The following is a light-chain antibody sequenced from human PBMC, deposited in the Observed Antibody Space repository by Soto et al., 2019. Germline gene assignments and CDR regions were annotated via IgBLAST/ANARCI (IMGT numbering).Light chain of an antibody. CDR1: QSLLTW. V-gene: IGKV1-5*01. Sequence: DSKVCMSPSTLSASIGIRVPINSRPSQSLLTWLAWYQQKPGKAPKLLIYDASNLQSGVPSRFSGSVSGTDFTLTISRLEPDDFAIYYCQPYKSYPPITFSQGTLLEI. J-gene: IGKJ5*01. CDR3: QPYKSYPPIT. CDR2: DAS.